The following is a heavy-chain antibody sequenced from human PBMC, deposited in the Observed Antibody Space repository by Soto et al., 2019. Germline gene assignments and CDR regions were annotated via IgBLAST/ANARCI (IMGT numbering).Heavy chain of an antibody. V-gene: IGHV1-18*01. CDR1: GYTFTSYG. J-gene: IGHJ6*02. CDR3: ASYGSGSYNQPYYYYYYGMDV. D-gene: IGHD3-10*01. Sequence: GASVKVSCKASGYTFTSYGISWVRQAPGQGLEWMGWISAYNGNTNYAQKLQGRVTMTTDTSTSTAYMELRSLRSDDTAVYYCASYGSGSYNQPYYYYYYGMDVWGQGTTVTVS. CDR2: ISAYNGNT.